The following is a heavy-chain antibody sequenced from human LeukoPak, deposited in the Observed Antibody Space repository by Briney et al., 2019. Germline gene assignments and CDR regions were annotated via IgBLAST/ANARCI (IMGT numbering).Heavy chain of an antibody. CDR2: IKEDGTQK. D-gene: IGHD4-23*01. J-gene: IGHJ4*02. CDR3: VRGGWELDY. V-gene: IGHV3-7*03. CDR1: GFNFQNYW. Sequence: WGALRLSFSASGFNFQNYWMAWVRQAPGMGLEWVAHIKEDGTQKFYVDSVKGRFTISKDDAKNTLYLQMSRLRDEGTGIYYCVRGGWELDYWGQGTLVTVSS.